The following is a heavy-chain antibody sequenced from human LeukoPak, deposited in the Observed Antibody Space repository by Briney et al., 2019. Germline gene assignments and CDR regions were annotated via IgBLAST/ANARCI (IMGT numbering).Heavy chain of an antibody. D-gene: IGHD6-19*01. J-gene: IGHJ4*02. Sequence: EASVKVSCKASGGTFSSYAINWVRQATGQGLEWMGWMNPNSGNTGYAQKFQGRVTMTRNTSISTAYMELSSLRSEDTAVYYCARGSDSSGWYSGYWGQGTLVTVSS. CDR2: MNPNSGNT. CDR3: ARGSDSSGWYSGY. V-gene: IGHV1-8*02. CDR1: GGTFSSYA.